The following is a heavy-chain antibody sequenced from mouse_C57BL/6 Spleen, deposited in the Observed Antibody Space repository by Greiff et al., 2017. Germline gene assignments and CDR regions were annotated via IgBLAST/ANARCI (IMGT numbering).Heavy chain of an antibody. V-gene: IGHV1-62-2*01. CDR2: FYPGSGSI. CDR3: ARHGIYYGYDREYFDY. D-gene: IGHD2-2*01. Sequence: QVQLQQSGAELVKPGASVKLSCKASGYTFTEYTIHWVKQRSGQGLEWIGWFYPGSGSIKYNEKFKDKATLTADKSSSTAYMELSRLTSEDSAVYFCARHGIYYGYDREYFDYWGQGTTLTVSS. CDR1: GYTFTEYT. J-gene: IGHJ2*01.